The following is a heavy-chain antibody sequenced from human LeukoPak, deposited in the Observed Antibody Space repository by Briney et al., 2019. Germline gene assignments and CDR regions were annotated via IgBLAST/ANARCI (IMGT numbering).Heavy chain of an antibody. CDR1: GFTFSSYG. J-gene: IGHJ4*02. CDR3: ARDRTGGWGALDY. Sequence: GGSLRLSCAASGFTFSSYGMHWVRQAPGKGLEWVAVISYDGSNKYCADSVKGRFTISRDNSKNTLYLQMNSLRAEDTAVYYCARDRTGGWGALDYWGQGTLVTVSS. D-gene: IGHD1-26*01. V-gene: IGHV3-30*03. CDR2: ISYDGSNK.